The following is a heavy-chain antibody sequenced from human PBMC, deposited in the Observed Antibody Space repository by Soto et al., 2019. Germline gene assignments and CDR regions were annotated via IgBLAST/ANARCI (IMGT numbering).Heavy chain of an antibody. V-gene: IGHV4-39*07. D-gene: IGHD3-16*01. CDR2: INHSGST. J-gene: IGHJ6*02. CDR3: AIRIGWPGFGGYYVMDV. CDR1: GGSISSCAYY. Sequence: SETLSRACTVSGGSISSCAYYWSWIRQQPGKVLEWIGEINHSGSTNYNPSLKSRVTISVDTSKNQFSLKLSSVTAADTAVYYFAIRIGWPGFGGYYVMDVWGQGTTVTVSS.